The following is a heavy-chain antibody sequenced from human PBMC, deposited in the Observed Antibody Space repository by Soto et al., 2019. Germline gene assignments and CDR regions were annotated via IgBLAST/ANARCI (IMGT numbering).Heavy chain of an antibody. CDR2: IYYSGST. CDR3: ARLSTVTALYFDY. D-gene: IGHD2-21*02. CDR1: GGSISSGGYY. Sequence: PSETLSLTCTVSGGSISSGGYYWSWIRQHPGKGLEWIGSIYYSGSTYYNPSLKSRVTISVDTSKNQFSLKLSSVTAADTAVYYCARLSTVTALYFDYWGQGTLVTVSS. J-gene: IGHJ4*02. V-gene: IGHV4-39*01.